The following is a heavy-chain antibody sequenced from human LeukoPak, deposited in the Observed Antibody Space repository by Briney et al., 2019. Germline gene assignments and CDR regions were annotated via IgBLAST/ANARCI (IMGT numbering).Heavy chain of an antibody. Sequence: GASVKVSCKASGYTFTSYYMHWVRQAPGQGLDWMGIINPSGGSTSYAQKFQGRVTMTRDTSTSTVYMELSSLRSEDTAVYCCARGVHGDYGLGVWGQGTTVTVSS. J-gene: IGHJ6*02. CDR1: GYTFTSYY. D-gene: IGHD4-17*01. CDR2: INPSGGST. V-gene: IGHV1-46*01. CDR3: ARGVHGDYGLGV.